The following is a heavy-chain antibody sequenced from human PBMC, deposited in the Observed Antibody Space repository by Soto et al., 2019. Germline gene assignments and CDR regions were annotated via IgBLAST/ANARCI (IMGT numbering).Heavy chain of an antibody. D-gene: IGHD5-18*01. CDR2: ISAYNGNT. J-gene: IGHJ4*02. CDR3: ARSPLPLDTAMAGYPDY. V-gene: IGHV1-18*01. Sequence: ASVKVSCKASGYTFTSYGISCVRQAPGQGLEWMGWISAYNGNTNYAQKFQGRVTITADESTSTAYMELSSLRSEDTAVYYCARSPLPLDTAMAGYPDYWGQGTLVTVSS. CDR1: GYTFTSYG.